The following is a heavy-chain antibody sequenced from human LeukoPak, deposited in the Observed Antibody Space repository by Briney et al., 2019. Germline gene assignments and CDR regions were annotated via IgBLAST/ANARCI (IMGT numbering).Heavy chain of an antibody. D-gene: IGHD3-16*01. CDR3: VRGGEIGFDS. J-gene: IGHJ5*01. Sequence: GGSLRLSCAASGCTFSRYDMHWVRQATGKGLEWISSIGTGGNTYYIGSVKGRFTISRENAKSSLYLQMNSLRAGDTAVYYCVRGGEIGFDSWGQGTLVTVSS. V-gene: IGHV3-13*04. CDR2: IGTGGNT. CDR1: GCTFSRYD.